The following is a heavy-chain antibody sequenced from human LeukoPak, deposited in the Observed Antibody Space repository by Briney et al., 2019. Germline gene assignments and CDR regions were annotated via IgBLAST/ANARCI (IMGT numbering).Heavy chain of an antibody. J-gene: IGHJ4*02. Sequence: SETLSLTCTVSGGSTSDYYWNWIRQPPGKGLEWIGYIYYRGTTNYNPSLNSRVTISLDSSKNQYSLRLNSVTAADTAIYYCARGPPRTGRERFFDYWGQGTLVSVSS. V-gene: IGHV4-59*01. CDR2: IYYRGTT. CDR3: ARGPPRTGRERFFDY. CDR1: GGSTSDYY. D-gene: IGHD1-1*01.